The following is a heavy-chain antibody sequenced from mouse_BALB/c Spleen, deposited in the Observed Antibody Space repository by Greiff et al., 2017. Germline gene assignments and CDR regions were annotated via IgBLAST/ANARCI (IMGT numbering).Heavy chain of an antibody. CDR2: IDPANGNT. J-gene: IGHJ1*01. CDR3: ARIYYDYDGDWYFDV. V-gene: IGHV14-3*02. D-gene: IGHD2-4*01. Sequence: VQLQQSGAELVKPGASVKLSCTASGFNIKDTYMHWVKQRPEQGLEWIGRIDPANGNTKYDPKFQGKATITADTSSNTAYLQLSSLTSEDTAVYYCARIYYDYDGDWYFDVWGAGTTVTVSS. CDR1: GFNIKDTY.